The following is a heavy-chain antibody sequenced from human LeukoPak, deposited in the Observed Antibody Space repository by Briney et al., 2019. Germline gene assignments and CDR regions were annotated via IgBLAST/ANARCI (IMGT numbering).Heavy chain of an antibody. Sequence: ASVKVSCKASGGTFSSYTISWVRQAPGQGLEWMGRIIPILGIANYAQKFQGRVTITADKSTSTAYMELSSLRSDDTAVYYCARYPWIDDYNYYGMDVWGQGTTVTVSS. CDR2: IIPILGIA. V-gene: IGHV1-69*02. CDR1: GGTFSSYT. J-gene: IGHJ6*02. CDR3: ARYPWIDDYNYYGMDV. D-gene: IGHD2-2*03.